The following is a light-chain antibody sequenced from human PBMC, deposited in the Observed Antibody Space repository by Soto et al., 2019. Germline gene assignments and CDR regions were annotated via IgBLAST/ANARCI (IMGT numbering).Light chain of an antibody. CDR1: QNVSSN. J-gene: IGKJ1*01. CDR3: QQYNNWPPWT. V-gene: IGKV3-15*01. Sequence: EIVMTQSPATLSVSPGERVTLSCRASQNVSSNLAWYQQKPGQAPRLLISDTSIRAAGIPARFSGSGSGTEFTVTISSLQSEDFAVYYGQQYNNWPPWTFGQGTKVEIK. CDR2: DTS.